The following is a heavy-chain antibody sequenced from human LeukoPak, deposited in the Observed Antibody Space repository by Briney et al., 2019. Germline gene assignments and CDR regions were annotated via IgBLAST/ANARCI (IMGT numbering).Heavy chain of an antibody. CDR3: AREMSPKVFEY. J-gene: IGHJ4*02. V-gene: IGHV1-18*01. CDR2: ISAYNGNT. Sequence: GASVKVSCKASGYTFTSYGISWVRQAPGQGLEWMGWISAYNGNTNYAQKLQGRVTMTRDTSTSTVYMELSSLRSEDTAVYYCAREMSPKVFEYWGQGTLVTVSS. CDR1: GYTFTSYG.